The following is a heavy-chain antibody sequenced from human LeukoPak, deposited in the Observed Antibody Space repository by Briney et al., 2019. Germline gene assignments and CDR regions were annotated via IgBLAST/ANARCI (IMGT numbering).Heavy chain of an antibody. V-gene: IGHV3-7*01. Sequence: PGGSLRLSCAASGFTFSSYWMTWVRQAPGMGLEWVANIKQDGGEKNYVDSVKGRFTISRDNAKNSLYLQMNSLRAEDTAVYYCARARYNDYWGQGTLVTVSS. CDR3: ARARYNDY. J-gene: IGHJ4*02. CDR1: GFTFSSYW. CDR2: IKQDGGEK. D-gene: IGHD1-14*01.